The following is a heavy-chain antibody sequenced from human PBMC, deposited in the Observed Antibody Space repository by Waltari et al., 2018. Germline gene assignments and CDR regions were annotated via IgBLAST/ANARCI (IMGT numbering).Heavy chain of an antibody. J-gene: IGHJ4*02. Sequence: QVQLQESGPGLVKPSETLSLTCAVSGYSISSGYYWCWSRQPPGKGLEWIGSIYHSGSTYYNPSLKSRVTISVDTSKNQFSLKLSSVTAADTAVYYCAREYNHYYDSSGSDFDYWGQGTLVTVSS. D-gene: IGHD3-22*01. V-gene: IGHV4-38-2*02. CDR3: AREYNHYYDSSGSDFDY. CDR2: IYHSGST. CDR1: GYSISSGYY.